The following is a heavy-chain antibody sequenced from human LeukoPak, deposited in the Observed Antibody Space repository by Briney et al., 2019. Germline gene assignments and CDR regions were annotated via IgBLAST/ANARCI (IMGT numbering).Heavy chain of an antibody. D-gene: IGHD3-9*01. CDR1: GGSISSGGYS. CDR3: ATSYDILTGHHAFDI. V-gene: IGHV4-30-2*01. CDR2: IYHSGST. Sequence: SQTLSLTCAVSGGSISSGGYSWSWIRRPPGKGLEWIGYIYHSGSTYYNPSLKSRVTISVDRSKNQFSLKLSSVTAADTAVYYCATSYDILTGHHAFDIWGQGTMVTVSS. J-gene: IGHJ3*02.